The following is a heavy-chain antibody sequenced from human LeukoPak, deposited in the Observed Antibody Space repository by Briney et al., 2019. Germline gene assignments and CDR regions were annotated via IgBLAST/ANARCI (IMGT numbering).Heavy chain of an antibody. V-gene: IGHV4-38-2*01. Sequence: KPGGSLRLSCAASGFTFSDSYMTWIRQAPGKGLEWIGSMYHNGSTYYNPSLKSRVTISVDTSKNQFSLKLTSVTAADTAVYYCARHPSGRMWLQQGGWFDPWGQGTLVTVSS. CDR3: ARHPSGRMWLQQGGWFDP. D-gene: IGHD5-24*01. CDR1: GFTFSDSY. CDR2: MYHNGST. J-gene: IGHJ5*02.